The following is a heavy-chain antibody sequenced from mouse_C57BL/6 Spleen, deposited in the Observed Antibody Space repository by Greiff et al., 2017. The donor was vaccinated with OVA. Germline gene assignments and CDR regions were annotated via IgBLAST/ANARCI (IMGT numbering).Heavy chain of an antibody. V-gene: IGHV1-82*01. CDR2: IYPGDGDT. D-gene: IGHD4-1*01. CDR3: ARPLGRGYFDY. J-gene: IGHJ2*01. CDR1: GYAFSSSW. Sequence: VKLMESGPELVKPGASVKISCKASGYAFSSSWMNWVKQRPGKGLEWIGRIYPGDGDTNYNGKFKGKATLTADKSSSTAYMQLSSLTSEDSAVYFCARPLGRGYFDYWGQGTTLTVSS.